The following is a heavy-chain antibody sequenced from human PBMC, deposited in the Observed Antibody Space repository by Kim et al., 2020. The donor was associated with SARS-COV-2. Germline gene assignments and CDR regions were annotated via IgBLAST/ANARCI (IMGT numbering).Heavy chain of an antibody. V-gene: IGHV1-24*01. CDR1: GYTLTELS. CDR2: FDPEDGET. Sequence: ASVKVSCKVSGYTLTELSMHWVRQAPGKGLEWMGGFDPEDGETIYAQKFQGRVTMTEDTSTDTAYMELSSLRSEDTAVYYCATAWFGEVGFDYWGQGTLVTVSS. CDR3: ATAWFGEVGFDY. J-gene: IGHJ4*02. D-gene: IGHD3-10*01.